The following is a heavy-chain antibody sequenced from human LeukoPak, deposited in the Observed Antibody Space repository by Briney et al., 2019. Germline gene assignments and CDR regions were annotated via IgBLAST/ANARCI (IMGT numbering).Heavy chain of an antibody. CDR3: TRGPGDEEGKSF. CDR2: MNPNSGNT. V-gene: IGHV1-8*01. J-gene: IGHJ4*02. Sequence: ASVKVSCKASGYTFTSYDINWVRQATGQGLEWMGWMNPNSGNTGYAQKFQGRVTMTRNTSISTAYMELSSLRSEDTAVYYCTRGPGDEEGKSFWGQGILVTVSS. D-gene: IGHD3-10*01. CDR1: GYTFTSYD.